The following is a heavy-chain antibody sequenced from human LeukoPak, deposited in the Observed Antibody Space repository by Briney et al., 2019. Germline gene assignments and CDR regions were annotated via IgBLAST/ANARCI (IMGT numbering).Heavy chain of an antibody. CDR3: ARSDYGSGSYTAFDI. J-gene: IGHJ3*02. Sequence: GESLKISCKGSGYSFTSYWIGWVRQMPGKGLEWMGIVYPGDSDTRYSPSFQGQVTISADKSISTAYLQWSSLKASDTAMYYCARSDYGSGSYTAFDIWGQGTMVTVSS. D-gene: IGHD3-10*01. V-gene: IGHV5-51*01. CDR1: GYSFTSYW. CDR2: VYPGDSDT.